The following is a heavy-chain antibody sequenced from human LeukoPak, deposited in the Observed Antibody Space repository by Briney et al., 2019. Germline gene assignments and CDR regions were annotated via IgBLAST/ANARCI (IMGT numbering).Heavy chain of an antibody. CDR1: GFTFSSYA. CDR3: AKGGHYCSSTSCYFDF. V-gene: IGHV3-23*01. J-gene: IGHJ4*02. Sequence: GGSLRLPCAASGFTFSSYAMSWVRQSPGKGLEWVSAISGNGGSTYYADSVKGRFTISRDNSKNTLYLQMNSLRPEDTAVYYCAKGGHYCSSTSCYFDFWGQGTLVTVSS. CDR2: ISGNGGST. D-gene: IGHD2-2*01.